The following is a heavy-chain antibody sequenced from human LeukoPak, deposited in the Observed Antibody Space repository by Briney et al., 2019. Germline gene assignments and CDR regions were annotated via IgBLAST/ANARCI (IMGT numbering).Heavy chain of an antibody. J-gene: IGHJ6*02. CDR3: ASRTRSLYYYGSGPIYGMDV. D-gene: IGHD3-10*01. V-gene: IGHV4-59*08. Sequence: SEILSLTCTVSGGSISSYYWSWIRQPPGKGLEWIGYIYYSGSTNYNPSLKSRVTISVDTSKNQFSLKLSSVTAADTAVYYCASRTRSLYYYGSGPIYGMDVWGQGTTVTVSS. CDR2: IYYSGST. CDR1: GGSISSYY.